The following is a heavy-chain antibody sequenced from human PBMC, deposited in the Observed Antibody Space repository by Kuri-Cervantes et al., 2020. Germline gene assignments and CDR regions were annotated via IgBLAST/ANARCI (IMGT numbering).Heavy chain of an antibody. Sequence: GESLKISCAASGFSFSSYWMGWVRQAPGKGLEWVANIKCDGSEKNYVDSVKGRFTISGDNAKNSLYLQMNSLRTEDTAVYYCARYRGQFDYWGQGTLVTVSS. J-gene: IGHJ4*02. CDR3: ARYRGQFDY. CDR2: IKCDGSEK. D-gene: IGHD1-14*01. V-gene: IGHV3-7*01. CDR1: GFSFSSYW.